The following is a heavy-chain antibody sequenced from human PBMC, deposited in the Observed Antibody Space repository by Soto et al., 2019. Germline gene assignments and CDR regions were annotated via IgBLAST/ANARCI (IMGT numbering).Heavy chain of an antibody. CDR3: AKSLYYYDSSPLDH. Sequence: PGGSLRLSCAAAGFDFEDYAMHWVRQVPGKGLEWVSLTNSDGTDSYYVDSVKGRFTISRDNAERTLYLQMDRLRPEDTALYFCAKSLYYYDSSPLDHWGQGTLVTVSS. D-gene: IGHD3-22*01. CDR2: TNSDGTDS. V-gene: IGHV3-43D*04. J-gene: IGHJ4*02. CDR1: GFDFEDYA.